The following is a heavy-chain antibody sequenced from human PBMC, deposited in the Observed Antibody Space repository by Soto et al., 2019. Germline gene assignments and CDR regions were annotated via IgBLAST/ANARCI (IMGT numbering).Heavy chain of an antibody. CDR3: AKDSRAAGIDY. J-gene: IGHJ4*02. Sequence: QVQLVESGGGVVQPGRSLRLSCAASGFTFSSYGMHWVRQAPGKGLEWVAVISYDGRNKYYADSVKGRFTISRDNSKNTLYLQMNSLSAEDTAVYYCAKDSRAAGIDYWGQGTLVTVSS. D-gene: IGHD6-13*01. V-gene: IGHV3-30*18. CDR2: ISYDGRNK. CDR1: GFTFSSYG.